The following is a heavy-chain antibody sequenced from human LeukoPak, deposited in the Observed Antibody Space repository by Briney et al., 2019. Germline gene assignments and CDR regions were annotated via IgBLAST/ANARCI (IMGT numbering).Heavy chain of an antibody. CDR3: AKELDTMFFDY. D-gene: IGHD5-18*01. CDR1: GFNFDRYT. CDR2: AGWAGGTT. J-gene: IGHJ4*02. V-gene: IGHV3-43*01. Sequence: GGSLRLSCATSGFNFDRYTIHWVRQAPGKGLEWVSLAGWAGGTTYYSDPVRGRFTISRDSGKNSVYLQMNSLTTDDTAFYFCAKELDTMFFDYWGQGALVTVSS.